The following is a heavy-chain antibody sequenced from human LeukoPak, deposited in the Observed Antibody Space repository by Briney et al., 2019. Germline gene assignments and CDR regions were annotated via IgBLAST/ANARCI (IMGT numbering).Heavy chain of an antibody. J-gene: IGHJ2*01. Sequence: SETLPLTCTVSNDSVSKYYWSWIRQPPGKGLEWIGYIYYSGSTNCNPSLKSRVTISVDTSKNQFSLKLTSVTAADTAVYFCARGWEPTGHWYFDLWGRGTLVTVSS. CDR2: IYYSGST. D-gene: IGHD1-26*01. CDR3: ARGWEPTGHWYFDL. CDR1: NDSVSKYY. V-gene: IGHV4-59*02.